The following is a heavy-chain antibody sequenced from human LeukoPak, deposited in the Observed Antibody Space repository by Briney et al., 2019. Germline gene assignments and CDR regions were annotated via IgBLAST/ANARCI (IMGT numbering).Heavy chain of an antibody. Sequence: PSETLTLTCAVYGGSFGGYYWSWIRQPPGKGLEWIGEINHSGSTNYNPSLRSRVTISVDTSKNQFSLKLSSVTAADTAVYYCARGEWLLDYWGQGTLVTVSS. V-gene: IGHV4-34*01. J-gene: IGHJ4*02. CDR2: INHSGST. CDR3: ARGEWLLDY. D-gene: IGHD3-3*01. CDR1: GGSFGGYY.